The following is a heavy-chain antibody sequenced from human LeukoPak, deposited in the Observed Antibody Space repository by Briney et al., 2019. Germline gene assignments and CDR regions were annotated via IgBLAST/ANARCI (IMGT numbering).Heavy chain of an antibody. CDR2: ISYSGST. CDR1: GGSISNYY. V-gene: IGHV4-59*01. J-gene: IGHJ4*02. Sequence: KPSETLSLTCTVSGGSISNYYWTWIRQPPGKGLEWIGYISYSGSTNYNPSLKSRVTILVDTSKNQFSLKLSSVTAADTAVYYCASGFTSMAFDYWGQGTLVSVSS. D-gene: IGHD5-18*01. CDR3: ASGFTSMAFDY.